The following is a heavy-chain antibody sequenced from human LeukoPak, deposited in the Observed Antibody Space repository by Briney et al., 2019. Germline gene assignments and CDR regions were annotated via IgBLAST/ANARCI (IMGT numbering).Heavy chain of an antibody. CDR2: ISGDGGST. V-gene: IGHV3-43*02. CDR1: GFTFNDYA. CDR3: AKAGYGDYEWFDP. Sequence: PGGSLRLSCAASGFTFNDYAMHWVRQAPGKGLEWVSLISGDGGSTHYADSVKGRFTISRDNSKNSLYLRMNSLRTEDTALYYCAKAGYGDYEWFDPWGQGTLVTVSS. J-gene: IGHJ5*02. D-gene: IGHD4-17*01.